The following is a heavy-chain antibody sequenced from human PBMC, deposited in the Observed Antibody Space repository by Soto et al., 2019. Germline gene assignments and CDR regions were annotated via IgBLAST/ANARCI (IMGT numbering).Heavy chain of an antibody. Sequence: QLQLQESGPGLVKPSETLSLTCTVSGGSISSSSYYWGWIRQPPGKGLEWIGSIYYSGSTYYNPSLKSRVTISVDTSKHQFSLKLSSVTAADTAVYYCARQTPNYYYDSSGYFDYWGQGTLVTVSS. V-gene: IGHV4-39*01. CDR1: GGSISSSSYY. J-gene: IGHJ4*02. CDR3: ARQTPNYYYDSSGYFDY. D-gene: IGHD3-22*01. CDR2: IYYSGST.